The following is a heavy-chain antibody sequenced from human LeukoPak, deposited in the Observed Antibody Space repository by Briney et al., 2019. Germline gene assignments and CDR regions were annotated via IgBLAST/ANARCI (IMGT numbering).Heavy chain of an antibody. D-gene: IGHD6-13*01. CDR3: ARVWQQLEGNWFDP. Sequence: ASVKVSCKASGYTFTSYDINWVRQATGQGLEWMGWMNPNSGNTGYAQKFQGRVTITRNTSISTAYMELSSLRSDDTAVYYCARVWQQLEGNWFDPWGQGTLVTVSS. V-gene: IGHV1-8*03. CDR2: MNPNSGNT. CDR1: GYTFTSYD. J-gene: IGHJ5*02.